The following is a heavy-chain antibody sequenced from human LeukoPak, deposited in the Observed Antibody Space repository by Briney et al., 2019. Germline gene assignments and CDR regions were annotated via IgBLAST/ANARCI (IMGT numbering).Heavy chain of an antibody. D-gene: IGHD3-3*01. J-gene: IGHJ4*02. Sequence: GGTLRLSCAASGFTFRIYGLSWVRQAPGKGLEWVSVISDSGATTYADSVKGRFTISRDNSKNTLDLQMNSLRAEDTAVYYCVKDTPLDSGYEYYFDSWGQGTLVTVSS. CDR3: VKDTPLDSGYEYYFDS. CDR1: GFTFRIYG. V-gene: IGHV3-23*01. CDR2: ISDSGATT.